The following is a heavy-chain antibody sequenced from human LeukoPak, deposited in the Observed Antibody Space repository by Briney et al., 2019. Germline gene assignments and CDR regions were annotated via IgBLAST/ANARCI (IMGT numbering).Heavy chain of an antibody. Sequence: GGSLRLSCAASGFTFSSYGMHWGRQAPGKGLEWVAVISYDGRNKYYADSVKGRFTISRDNSKNTVYLQMNSLRAEDTAMYYCAKEACGGRCVSDYFDYWGQGSLVNVSS. V-gene: IGHV3-30*18. CDR3: AKEACGGRCVSDYFDY. CDR1: GFTFSSYG. J-gene: IGHJ4*02. CDR2: ISYDGRNK. D-gene: IGHD2-15*01.